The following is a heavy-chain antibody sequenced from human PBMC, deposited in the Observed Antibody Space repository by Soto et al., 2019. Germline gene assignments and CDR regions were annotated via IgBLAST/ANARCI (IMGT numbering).Heavy chain of an antibody. Sequence: EVRLLESGGGLAQPGGSRRLSCAASGFTFSSSAMNWVRQAPGKGLEWDSSIRVGGGDTFYADSVRGRFTVSRDISRNTLYLQMNSLRAEDTAIYYCAKCSVGTVRTSGWCNWFDPWGQGTLVTVSS. CDR2: IRVGGGDT. J-gene: IGHJ5*02. D-gene: IGHD6-19*01. V-gene: IGHV3-23*01. CDR1: GFTFSSSA. CDR3: AKCSVGTVRTSGWCNWFDP.